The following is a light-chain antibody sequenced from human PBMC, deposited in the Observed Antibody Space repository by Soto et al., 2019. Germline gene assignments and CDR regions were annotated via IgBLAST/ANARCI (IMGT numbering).Light chain of an antibody. CDR2: GAS. CDR3: QQYGTSRWT. CDR1: QSISSNF. V-gene: IGKV3-20*01. Sequence: ELVLTQSPATLSLSPGERATLSCRASQSISSNFLAWYQQKPGQAPRLLIYGASSRATGIPDRFSGSGSGTDFTLTISRLEPEDFAVYHCQQYGTSRWTFGQGTRLEI. J-gene: IGKJ5*01.